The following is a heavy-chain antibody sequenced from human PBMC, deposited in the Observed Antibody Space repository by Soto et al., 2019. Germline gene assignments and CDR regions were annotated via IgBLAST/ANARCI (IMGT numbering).Heavy chain of an antibody. Sequence: QVQLVESGGGVVQPGRSLRLSCAASGFNFSSYGMHWVRQAPGTGLELVALMSYDGSKKYYTDSVKGRFTISRDTSKNTLSLQMNSLRAEDTAVYYCRVGVADWGQGTLVTVSS. CDR2: MSYDGSKK. CDR1: GFNFSSYG. D-gene: IGHD1-26*01. CDR3: RVGVAD. V-gene: IGHV3-30*03. J-gene: IGHJ4*02.